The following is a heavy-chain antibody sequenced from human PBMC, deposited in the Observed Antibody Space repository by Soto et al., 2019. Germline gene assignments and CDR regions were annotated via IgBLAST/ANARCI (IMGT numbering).Heavy chain of an antibody. J-gene: IGHJ5*02. CDR1: GYTFTNYD. CDR2: MNPDSGNT. V-gene: IGHV1-8*01. Sequence: QVQLVQSGAEVKKPGASVKVSCKASGYTFTNYDIHWARQATGQGLEWMGWMNPDSGNTGQSKQFQGRVTMTRDTSTSTAYMEMSSLRSEDTAVYYCARGRFRRTWFDPWGQGTLVTVSS. CDR3: ARGRFRRTWFDP. D-gene: IGHD3-16*01.